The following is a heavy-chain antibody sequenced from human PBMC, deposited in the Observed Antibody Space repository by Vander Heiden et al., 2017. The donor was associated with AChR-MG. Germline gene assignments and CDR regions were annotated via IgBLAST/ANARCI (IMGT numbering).Heavy chain of an antibody. CDR3: AKGAQVATGIFNY. CDR2: ISGGGGST. V-gene: IGHV3-23*01. D-gene: IGHD6-13*01. CDR1: GLTFSTHA. Sequence: EVQLLESGGGLVQPGGSLRLSCAASGLTFSTHALSWVRQAPGKGLEWVSGISGGGGSTYYTDSVKGRFTISRDNIKNTLYLQMNSLRAEDTALYYCAKGAQVATGIFNYWGQGTRVTVSS. J-gene: IGHJ4*02.